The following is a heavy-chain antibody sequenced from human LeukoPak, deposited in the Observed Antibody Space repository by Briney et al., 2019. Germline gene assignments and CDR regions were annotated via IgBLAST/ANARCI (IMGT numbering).Heavy chain of an antibody. V-gene: IGHV1-69*06. Sequence: SVKVSCKASGGTFSSYAISWVRQAPGQGLEWMGGIIPIFGTANYAQKFQGRVTITADKSTSTAYMELSSLRSEDTAAYYCARYCSGGSCYSYFDYWGQGTLVTVSS. CDR2: IIPIFGTA. J-gene: IGHJ4*02. CDR1: GGTFSSYA. D-gene: IGHD2-15*01. CDR3: ARYCSGGSCYSYFDY.